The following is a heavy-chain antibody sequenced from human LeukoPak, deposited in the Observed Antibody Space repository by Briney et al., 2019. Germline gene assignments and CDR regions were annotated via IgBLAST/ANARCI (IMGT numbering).Heavy chain of an antibody. CDR2: INHSGST. CDR1: GGSFSGYY. J-gene: IGHJ4*02. V-gene: IGHV4-34*01. D-gene: IGHD6-19*01. Sequence: SETLSLTCAVYGGSFSGYYWSWIRQPPGKGLEWIGEINHSGSTNYNPSLKSRVTISVDTSKNQFSLKLSSVTAADTAVCYCARGYRSGWYSSYFDYWGQGTLVTVSS. CDR3: ARGYRSGWYSSYFDY.